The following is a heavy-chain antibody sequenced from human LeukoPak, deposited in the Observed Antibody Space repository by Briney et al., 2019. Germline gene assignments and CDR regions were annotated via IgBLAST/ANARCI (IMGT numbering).Heavy chain of an antibody. CDR1: GFTFSNYW. CDR2: VKQDGSEQ. CDR3: ARLDQLVVVYFYY. D-gene: IGHD6-13*01. J-gene: IGHJ4*02. V-gene: IGHV3-7*01. Sequence: GGSLRLSCAASGFTFSNYWMIWVRQAPGKGLEWVANVKQDGSEQYYVDSVKGRFIISRDNAKNSLYLQMNSLRAEDTAVYYCARLDQLVVVYFYYWGQGTLVTVSS.